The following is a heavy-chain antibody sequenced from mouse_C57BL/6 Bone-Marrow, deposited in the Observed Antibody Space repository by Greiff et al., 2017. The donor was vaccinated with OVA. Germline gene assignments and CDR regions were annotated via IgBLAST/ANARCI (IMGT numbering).Heavy chain of an antibody. CDR2: INPGSGGT. CDR1: GYAFTNYL. CDR3: AGLRNYAMDY. Sequence: VQGVESGAELVRPGTSVKVSCKASGYAFTNYLIEWVKQRPGQGLEWIGVINPGSGGTNYNEKFKGKATLTADKSSSTAYMQLSSLTSEDSAVYFCAGLRNYAMDYWGQGTSVTVSS. D-gene: IGHD1-1*01. J-gene: IGHJ4*01. V-gene: IGHV1-54*01.